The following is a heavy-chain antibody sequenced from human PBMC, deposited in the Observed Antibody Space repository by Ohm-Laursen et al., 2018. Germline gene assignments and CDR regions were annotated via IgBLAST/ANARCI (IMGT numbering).Heavy chain of an antibody. CDR2: INPNSGGT. CDR1: AYTFTGYL. CDR3: AREGVIATNINQGNDAFDI. D-gene: IGHD2-21*01. V-gene: IGHV1-2*02. J-gene: IGHJ3*02. Sequence: ASVTASCKASAYTFTGYLMHWVRQAPGQGLEWMGWINPNSGGTKYSQKFQGRVTMTRDTSINTAYMELSGLRSDDTAVYYCAREGVIATNINQGNDAFDIWGQGAMVTVSS.